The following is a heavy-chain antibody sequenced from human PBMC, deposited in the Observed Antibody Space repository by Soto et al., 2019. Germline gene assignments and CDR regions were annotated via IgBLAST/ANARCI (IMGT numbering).Heavy chain of an antibody. V-gene: IGHV1-69*06. Sequence: QVQLVQSGAEVKKPGSSVKVSCKASGGTFSTYAISWVRQAPGQGLEWMGGIIPIFGTANYAQKFQGRVTMTTDTSTSTAYMELRSLRSGDSAIYYCARGRWLYSGLDVWGQGTTVTVSS. D-gene: IGHD6-19*01. CDR2: IIPIFGTA. CDR3: ARGRWLYSGLDV. CDR1: GGTFSTYA. J-gene: IGHJ6*02.